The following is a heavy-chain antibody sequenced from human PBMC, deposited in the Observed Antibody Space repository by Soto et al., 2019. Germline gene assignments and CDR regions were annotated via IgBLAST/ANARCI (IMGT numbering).Heavy chain of an antibody. V-gene: IGHV3-30*18. Sequence: PGGSLRLSCTASGFTFSTYGMHWVRQAPGKGLEWVAVISYDGSNKYYADSVKGRFTISRDNSKNTLYLQMNSLRAEDTAVYYCAKDLALVRGGYSYGSANYYYYYGMDVWGQGTTVTVSS. CDR2: ISYDGSNK. CDR1: GFTFSTYG. CDR3: AKDLALVRGGYSYGSANYYYYYGMDV. D-gene: IGHD5-18*01. J-gene: IGHJ6*02.